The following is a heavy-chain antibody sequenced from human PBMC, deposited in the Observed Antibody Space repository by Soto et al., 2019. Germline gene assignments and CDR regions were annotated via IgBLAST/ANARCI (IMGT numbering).Heavy chain of an antibody. D-gene: IGHD5-18*01. Sequence: PGGSLRLSCAASGFTFSSYGMHWVRQAPGKGLEWVAVIWYDGSNKYYADSVKGRFTISRDNSKNTLYLQMNSLRAEDTAVYYCARDPRREWIQLWIPGFGYYYRLAVWGQGTTVTVSS. CDR1: GFTFSSYG. V-gene: IGHV3-33*01. CDR2: IWYDGSNK. CDR3: ARDPRREWIQLWIPGFGYYYRLAV. J-gene: IGHJ6*02.